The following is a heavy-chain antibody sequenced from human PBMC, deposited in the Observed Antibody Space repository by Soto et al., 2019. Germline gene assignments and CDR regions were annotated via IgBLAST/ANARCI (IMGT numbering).Heavy chain of an antibody. CDR2: IYYSGST. CDR1: GGSISSGDYY. D-gene: IGHD1-7*01. V-gene: IGHV4-30-4*01. CDR3: ARDRQLELHYYYYGMDV. J-gene: IGHJ6*02. Sequence: SETLSLTCTVSGGSISSGDYYRSWIRQPPGKGLEWIGYIYYSGSTYYNPSLKSRVTISVDTSKNQFSLKLSSVTAADTAVYYCARDRQLELHYYYYGMDVWGQGTTVTVSS.